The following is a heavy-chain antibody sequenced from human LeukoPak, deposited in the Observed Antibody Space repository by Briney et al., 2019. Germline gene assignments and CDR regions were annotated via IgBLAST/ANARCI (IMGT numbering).Heavy chain of an antibody. CDR2: ISGSGGST. V-gene: IGHV3-23*01. D-gene: IGHD3-22*01. CDR1: GFTFSSYA. Sequence: GGSLRLSCAASGFTFSSYAMSWVRQAPGKGLECVSAISGSGGSTYYADSVKGRFTISRDNSKNTLYLQMNSLRAEDTAVYYCAKGGDMYYYDSSGYYLFDYWGQGTLVTVSS. CDR3: AKGGDMYYYDSSGYYLFDY. J-gene: IGHJ4*02.